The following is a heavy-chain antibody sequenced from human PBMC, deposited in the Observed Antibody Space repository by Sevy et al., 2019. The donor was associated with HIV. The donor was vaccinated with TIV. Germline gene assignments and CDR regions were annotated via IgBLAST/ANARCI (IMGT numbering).Heavy chain of an antibody. CDR1: GFTFSRYG. J-gene: IGHJ3*01. V-gene: IGHV3-30*02. Sequence: GGSLRLSCAASGFTFSRYGXHXVRQAPGKGLEWVAFIRYDGSTKYYAESVKGRFIISRDNSKDTLYLQMNSLRGDDTSLYYCAKGLGMVQGALLSDDVWGQGTMVTVSS. CDR3: AKGLGMVQGALLSDDV. D-gene: IGHD3-10*01. CDR2: IRYDGSTK.